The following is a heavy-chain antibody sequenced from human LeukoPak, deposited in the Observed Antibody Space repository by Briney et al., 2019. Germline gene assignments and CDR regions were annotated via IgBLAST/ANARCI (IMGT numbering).Heavy chain of an antibody. V-gene: IGHV1-46*01. J-gene: IGHJ3*02. CDR3: ARDHGEPPAFDI. CDR2: INPSGGST. Sequence: ASVKVSCKASGYTFTSYGISWVRQAPGQGLEWMGIINPSGGSTSYAQKFQGRVTMTRDTSTSTVYMELSSLRSEDTAVYYCARDHGEPPAFDIWGQGTMVTVSS. CDR1: GYTFTSYG. D-gene: IGHD1-26*01.